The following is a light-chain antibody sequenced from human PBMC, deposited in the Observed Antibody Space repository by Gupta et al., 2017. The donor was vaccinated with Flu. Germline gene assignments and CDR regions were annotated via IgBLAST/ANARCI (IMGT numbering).Light chain of an antibody. CDR3: QQYSFYPWT. CDR2: QAS. J-gene: IGKJ1*01. CDR1: QSVSNW. Sequence: IQMTQSPSTLSASVGDRVTITRRASQSVSNWLAWYQQRPGKAPKLLLYQASTLENGVPSRFSGSGSGTEFTLTISSLQTDDFATYYCQQYSFYPWTFGQGTKVEIK. V-gene: IGKV1-5*03.